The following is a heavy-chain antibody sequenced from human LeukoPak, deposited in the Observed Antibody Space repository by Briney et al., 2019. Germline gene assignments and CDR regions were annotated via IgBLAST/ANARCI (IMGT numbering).Heavy chain of an antibody. CDR1: GYSFTSYW. CDR3: ARPSSYYSDAFDI. J-gene: IGHJ3*02. V-gene: IGHV5-51*01. D-gene: IGHD1-26*01. Sequence: GASLQISCQGSGYSFTSYWIGWVRQLPGKGLEWMGIIYPGDSDARYSPSFQGQVTISADKSISTAYLQWSSLKASDTAMYYCARPSSYYSDAFDIWGQGTMITVSS. CDR2: IYPGDSDA.